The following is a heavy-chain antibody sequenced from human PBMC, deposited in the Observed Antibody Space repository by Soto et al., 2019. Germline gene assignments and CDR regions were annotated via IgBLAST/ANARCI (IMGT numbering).Heavy chain of an antibody. D-gene: IGHD1-26*01. J-gene: IGHJ4*02. CDR1: DASISSYY. CDR3: AGDVRSGSYRFDY. CDR2: IYDSGRT. V-gene: IGHV4-59*08. Sequence: SEILSLTCTVSDASISSYYWSWIRQPPGKGLEWIGYIYDSGRTTYNPSLKSRVTISVDRSKNQFSLKLSSVTAADTAVYYCAGDVRSGSYRFDYWGQGTLVTVSS.